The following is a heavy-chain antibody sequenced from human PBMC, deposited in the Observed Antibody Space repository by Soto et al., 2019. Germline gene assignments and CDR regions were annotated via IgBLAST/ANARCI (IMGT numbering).Heavy chain of an antibody. J-gene: IGHJ6*02. CDR1: GFPFWHYG. D-gene: IGHD6-19*01. V-gene: IGHV3-33*01. Sequence: QVQLVESGGGVVQPGRSLRLSCVGSGFPFWHYGMHWVRQAPGKGLEWVAVIWSDGKKESYADFVKDRFAISRDNFKDTLYLQMNSLRAEDTAVYYCARDRDGGWFHMDVWGQGTTVTVSS. CDR2: IWSDGKKE. CDR3: ARDRDGGWFHMDV.